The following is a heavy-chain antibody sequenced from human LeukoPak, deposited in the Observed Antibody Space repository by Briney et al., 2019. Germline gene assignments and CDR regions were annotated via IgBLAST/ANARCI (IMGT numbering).Heavy chain of an antibody. V-gene: IGHV3-23*01. J-gene: IGHJ4*02. CDR3: ARLNDHYGSGNYVY. CDR2: IDTGGST. CDR1: GFTFSTYA. D-gene: IGHD3-10*01. Sequence: GGSLRLSCAASGFTFSTYAMTWVRQAPGKGLEWVSGIDTGGSTFYADSVKGRFIISRDNSKRTLYLQMNSLRMGDTAVYYCARLNDHYGSGNYVYWGQGTLVTVSS.